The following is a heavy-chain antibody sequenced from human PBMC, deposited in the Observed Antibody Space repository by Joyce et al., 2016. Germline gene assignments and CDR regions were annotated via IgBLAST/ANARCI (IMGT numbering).Heavy chain of an antibody. CDR3: ARGPTLVWFGEPYFDI. J-gene: IGHJ3*02. CDR1: GYTFSDYY. D-gene: IGHD3-10*01. V-gene: IGHV1-2*05. Sequence: QVQLVQSGAEVKKPGASVNVSCKASGYTFSDYYVHWVRQAPGQGLEGMGRIDLNSGGTHYPPNCQGRVIMTRDTSISTAYMELSGLTSDDTVVYVCARGPTLVWFGEPYFDIWGQGTIVTVSS. CDR2: IDLNSGGT.